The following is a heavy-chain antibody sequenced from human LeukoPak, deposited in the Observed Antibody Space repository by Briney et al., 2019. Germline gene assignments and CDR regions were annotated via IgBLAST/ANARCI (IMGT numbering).Heavy chain of an antibody. CDR3: ARDKGAWGYGYNFDY. J-gene: IGHJ4*02. V-gene: IGHV3-30*03. CDR1: GFTFSSYG. CDR2: ISYDGSDK. D-gene: IGHD3-16*01. Sequence: PGGSLRLSCAASGFTFSSYGMHWVRQAPGKGLEWVAVISYDGSDKYYADSVKGRFTISRDNSKNTLHLQVLSLRAEDTAAYYCARDKGAWGYGYNFDYWGQGTLVTVSS.